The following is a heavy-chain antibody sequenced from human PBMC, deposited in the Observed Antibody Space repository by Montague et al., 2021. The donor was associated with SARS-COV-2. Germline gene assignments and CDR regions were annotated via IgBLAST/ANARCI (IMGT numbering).Heavy chain of an antibody. CDR2: TSPSGGT. V-gene: IGHV4-61*10. CDR1: GGSISGGTYH. CDR3: ARTSRGSRYFYGVDV. Sequence: SETLSLTCTVPGGSISGGTYHWSWIRQPAGKRLEWIGRTSPSGGTRYNPPLKSRVIISLDTSKSQFSLRLSSVTAADTAIYYCARTSRGSRYFYGVDVWGQGTTVTVSS. D-gene: IGHD3-10*01. J-gene: IGHJ6*02.